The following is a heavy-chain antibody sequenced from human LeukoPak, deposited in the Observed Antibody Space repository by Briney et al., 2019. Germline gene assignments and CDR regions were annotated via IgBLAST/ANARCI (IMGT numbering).Heavy chain of an antibody. Sequence: GGSLRLSCAVSGITFSSYWMHWVRQDPGRGLLWVSRINTQGTYTNYADSVKGRFTISRDNAKNSLYLQMNSLRAEDTALYYCAKDMLGILTHGHFDYWGQGTLVTVSS. CDR1: GITFSSYW. V-gene: IGHV3-74*01. CDR3: AKDMLGILTHGHFDY. J-gene: IGHJ4*02. D-gene: IGHD2-8*01. CDR2: INTQGTYT.